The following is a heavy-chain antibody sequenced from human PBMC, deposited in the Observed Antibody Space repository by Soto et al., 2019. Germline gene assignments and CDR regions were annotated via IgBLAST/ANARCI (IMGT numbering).Heavy chain of an antibody. V-gene: IGHV4-4*07. Sequence: SETLSLTCTVSGASLSSYYWSWIRQPAGKGLEWIGRIYPSGNTNYKSSLKSRVTMSVDTSKNQFSLKLSSLTAADTAVYYCARGSLQYDPWGQGTLVTVSS. J-gene: IGHJ5*02. CDR3: ARGSLQYDP. CDR1: GASLSSYY. CDR2: IYPSGNT. D-gene: IGHD4-4*01.